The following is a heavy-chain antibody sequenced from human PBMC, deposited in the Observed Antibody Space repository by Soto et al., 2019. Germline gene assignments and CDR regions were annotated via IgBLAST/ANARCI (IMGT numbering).Heavy chain of an antibody. V-gene: IGHV1-69*06. D-gene: IGHD6-13*01. CDR1: GGTFNNYG. CDR3: ATQAVAGATGHGMDV. J-gene: IGHJ6*02. Sequence: QVQLVQSGAEVKKPGSSVKVSCKASGGTFNNYGISWVRQAPGQGLEWMGGVIPIFGSAKYTEFFRGRIRIAADTATSTAYMELSSLKSEDTAVYYCATQAVAGATGHGMDVWGQGTTVTVSS. CDR2: VIPIFGSA.